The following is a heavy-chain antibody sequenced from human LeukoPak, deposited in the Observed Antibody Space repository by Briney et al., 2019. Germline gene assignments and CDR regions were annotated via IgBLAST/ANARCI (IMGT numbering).Heavy chain of an antibody. CDR2: MYNTGRV. CDR3: ASGDFDC. J-gene: IGHJ4*02. CDR1: GGSFSSSSYY. V-gene: IGHV4-61*02. Sequence: PSQTLSLTCTLSGGSFSSSSYYWSWVRQPAGKGLEWIGRMYNTGRVTYNPSLESRVTISIDTSNNQFSLKLNSVTAADTAVYYCASGDFDCWGQGTLVIVSS.